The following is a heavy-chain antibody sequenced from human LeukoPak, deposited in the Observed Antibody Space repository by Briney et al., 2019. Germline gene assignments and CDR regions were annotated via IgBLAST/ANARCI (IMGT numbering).Heavy chain of an antibody. J-gene: IGHJ4*02. D-gene: IGHD6-13*01. V-gene: IGHV1-18*01. CDR2: ISAYNGNT. Sequence: ASVKVSRKTPGFTFTDYGINWVRQAPGQGLEWMGWISAYNGNTSHAQNLQDRLSMTTDTATRTAYMYLRSLRSDDTAVYYCARDVGGEITAAGASDFWGQGTLVTVSS. CDR1: GFTFTDYG. CDR3: ARDVGGEITAAGASDF.